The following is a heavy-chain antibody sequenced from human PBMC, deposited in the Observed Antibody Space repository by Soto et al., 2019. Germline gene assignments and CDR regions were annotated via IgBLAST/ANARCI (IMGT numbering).Heavy chain of an antibody. D-gene: IGHD5-18*01. J-gene: IGHJ4*02. CDR1: GYTFTRYD. CDR2: MNPNSGNT. Sequence: QVQLVQSGAEVKKPGASVKVSCKASGYTFTRYDINWVRQATGQGLEWMGWMNPNSGNTGYAQKFQGRVTMTRNTSISTAYMELSSLRSEDTAVYYGATVDTAMISAFDYWGQGTLVTVSS. V-gene: IGHV1-8*01. CDR3: ATVDTAMISAFDY.